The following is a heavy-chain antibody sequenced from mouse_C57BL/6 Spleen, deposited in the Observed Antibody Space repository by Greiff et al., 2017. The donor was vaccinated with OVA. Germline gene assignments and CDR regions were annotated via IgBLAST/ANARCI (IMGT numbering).Heavy chain of an antibody. CDR1: GYTFTDYY. CDR3: ARERRTGTPFAY. CDR2: INPNNGGT. J-gene: IGHJ3*01. Sequence: EVQLQQSGPELVKPGASVKISCKASGYTFTDYYMNWVKQSHGKSLEWIGDINPNNGGTSYNQKFKGKATLTVDKSSSTAYMELRSLTSEDSAVYYCARERRTGTPFAYWGQGTLVTVSA. V-gene: IGHV1-26*01. D-gene: IGHD4-1*01.